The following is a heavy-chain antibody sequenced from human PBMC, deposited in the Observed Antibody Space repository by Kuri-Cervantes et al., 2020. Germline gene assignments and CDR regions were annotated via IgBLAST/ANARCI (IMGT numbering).Heavy chain of an antibody. CDR1: GGSISSYY. CDR2: INHSGST. CDR3: AGDGAYQLLYY. J-gene: IGHJ4*02. D-gene: IGHD2-2*01. V-gene: IGHV4-34*01. Sequence: ESLKISCTVSGGSISSYYWSWIRQPPGKGLEWIGEINHSGSTNYNPSLKSRVTISVDTSKNQFSLKLSSVTAADTAVYYCAGDGAYQLLYYWGQGTLVTVSS.